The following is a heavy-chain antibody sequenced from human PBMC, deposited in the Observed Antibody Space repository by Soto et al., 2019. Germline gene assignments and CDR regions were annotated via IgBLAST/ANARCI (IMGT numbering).Heavy chain of an antibody. CDR1: GYTFTSYD. CDR3: ARGQGIAVAGHYYYMDV. CDR2: MNPNSGNT. V-gene: IGHV1-8*01. D-gene: IGHD6-19*01. J-gene: IGHJ6*03. Sequence: QVQLVQSGAEVKKPGASVKVSCKASGYTFTSYDINWVRQATGQGLEWMGWMNPNSGNTGYAQKFQGRVTMTRNTSISTAYMELSRLRSEDTAVYYCARGQGIAVAGHYYYMDVWGKGTTVTVSS.